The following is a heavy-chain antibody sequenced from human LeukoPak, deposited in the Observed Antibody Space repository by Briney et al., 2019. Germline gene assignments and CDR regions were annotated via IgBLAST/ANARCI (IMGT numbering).Heavy chain of an antibody. CDR3: ARAAPYCSSTSCYGSGLDYYYCGMDV. Sequence: ASVKVSCKASGYTFTGYYMHWVRQAPGQGLEWMGWINPNSGSTNYAQKFQGRVTMPRDTSISTAYMELSRLRSDDTAVYYCARAAPYCSSTSCYGSGLDYYYCGMDVWGQGTTVTVSS. D-gene: IGHD2-2*01. CDR2: INPNSGST. CDR1: GYTFTGYY. V-gene: IGHV1-2*02. J-gene: IGHJ6*02.